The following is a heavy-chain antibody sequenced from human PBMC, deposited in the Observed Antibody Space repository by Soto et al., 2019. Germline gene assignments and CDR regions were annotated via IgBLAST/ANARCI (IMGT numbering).Heavy chain of an antibody. Sequence: GGSLRLSCAASGFTFSTYWMSWVRQAPGKGLGWVANIKQDGSEKYYVDSVKGQFTISRDNAKNSLYLQMNSLRAEDTAVYYCVRGGHLDVWGQGTTVTVSS. CDR3: VRGGHLDV. J-gene: IGHJ6*02. CDR2: IKQDGSEK. D-gene: IGHD2-8*01. V-gene: IGHV3-7*03. CDR1: GFTFSTYW.